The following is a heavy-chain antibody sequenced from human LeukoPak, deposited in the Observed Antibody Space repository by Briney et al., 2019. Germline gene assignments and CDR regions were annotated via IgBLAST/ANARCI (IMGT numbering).Heavy chain of an antibody. V-gene: IGHV3-74*01. CDR1: GFTFTTHW. J-gene: IGHJ4*02. CDR2: IKPDGSDT. CDR3: ARGKYGGYFIDY. Sequence: GGSLRLSYGASGFTFTTHWIHWVRRAPGKGLVWVSRIKPDGSDTNYADSVKGRFTISRDNAKNTVYLQMSSLRAEDTAVYYCARGKYGGYFIDYWGQGTLVTVSS. D-gene: IGHD5-12*01.